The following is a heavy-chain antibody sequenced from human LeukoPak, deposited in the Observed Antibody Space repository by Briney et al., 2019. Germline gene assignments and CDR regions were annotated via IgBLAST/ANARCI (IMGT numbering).Heavy chain of an antibody. V-gene: IGHV3-48*01. J-gene: IGHJ4*02. CDR3: ARESPALDY. CDR1: GFTFNYG. Sequence: GGSLRLSCTASGFTFNYGMNWVRQAPGKGLEWVSYISSTGTRITYADSVRGRFTISRDNAKNSLHLQMDSLRAEDTAVYYCARESPALDYWGQGTLVTVSP. CDR2: ISSTGTRI.